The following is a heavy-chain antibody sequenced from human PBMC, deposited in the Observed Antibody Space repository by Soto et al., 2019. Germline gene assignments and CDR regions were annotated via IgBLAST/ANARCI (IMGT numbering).Heavy chain of an antibody. J-gene: IGHJ4*02. CDR2: IYYSGST. CDR3: ARDRGGGHFDY. Sequence: QVQLHESGPGLVKASQTLSLTCTVSGGSISSGGYYWSWIRQHPGKGLEWIGYIYYSGSTYYNPSLKSRVTLSVDTCENQFSLNPTSGAAADPAVYCWARDRGGGHFDYWGQGTLVTVSS. V-gene: IGHV4-31*03. D-gene: IGHD3-16*01. CDR1: GGSISSGGYY.